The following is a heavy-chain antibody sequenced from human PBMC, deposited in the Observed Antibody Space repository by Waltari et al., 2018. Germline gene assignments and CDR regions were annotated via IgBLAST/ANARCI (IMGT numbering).Heavy chain of an antibody. D-gene: IGHD4-17*01. CDR1: GFTVSSKY. V-gene: IGHV3-53*01. J-gene: IGHJ4*02. CDR2: IYSGGNT. CDR3: ANLPTGDY. Sequence: EVQLVESGGGLIQPGGSLRLSCAVSGFTVSSKYMTWVRQAPGKGLEWLSIIYSGGNTYYADSVKGRFTISRDNSKNMLYLQINSLRAEDTAVYYCANLPTGDYWGQGILVTVSS.